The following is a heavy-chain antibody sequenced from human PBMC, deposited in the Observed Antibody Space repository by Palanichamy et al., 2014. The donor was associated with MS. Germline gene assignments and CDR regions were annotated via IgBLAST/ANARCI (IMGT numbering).Heavy chain of an antibody. CDR2: IKQDGSEI. Sequence: EVQLLESGGGRGPRGGVPVRLSCAASGFRFSSYWMSWVRQAPGKGLEWVANIKQDGSEIYYVDSVRGRFTISRDNAKDSLYLEMNSLRAEDTAMYFCARPHHYNDVSPFDVWGQGTMVTVSS. CDR3: ARPHHYNDVSPFDV. D-gene: IGHD1-1*01. V-gene: IGHV3-7*01. J-gene: IGHJ3*01. CDR1: GFRFSSYW.